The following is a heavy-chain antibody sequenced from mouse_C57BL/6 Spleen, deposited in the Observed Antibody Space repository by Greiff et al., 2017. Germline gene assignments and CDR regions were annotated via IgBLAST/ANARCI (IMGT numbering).Heavy chain of an antibody. CDR1: GYTFTSYW. CDR3: ERPPLRSVYYFDY. J-gene: IGHJ2*01. V-gene: IGHV1-59*01. CDR2: IDPSDSYT. Sequence: VQLQQPGAELVRPGTSVKLSCKASGYTFTSYWMHWVKQRPGQGLEWIGVIDPSDSYTNYNQKFKGKATLTVDTSSSTAYMQLSSLTSEDSAFYYGERPPLRSVYYFDYWGKGTTLTVSS. D-gene: IGHD1-1*01.